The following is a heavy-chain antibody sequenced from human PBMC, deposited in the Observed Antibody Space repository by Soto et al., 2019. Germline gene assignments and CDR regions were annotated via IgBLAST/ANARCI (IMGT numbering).Heavy chain of an antibody. Sequence: GASVKVSCKASGGTFSSYGISWVRQAPGQGLEWVGGIIPIFATAKYAQRFQDRVTITADESTSTAYMALSSLTSEDTAVYYCARDPLRRRGSHYNYYAMDVWGPGTTVTVSS. V-gene: IGHV1-69*13. D-gene: IGHD4-17*01. CDR2: IIPIFATA. J-gene: IGHJ6*02. CDR1: GGTFSSYG. CDR3: ARDPLRRRGSHYNYYAMDV.